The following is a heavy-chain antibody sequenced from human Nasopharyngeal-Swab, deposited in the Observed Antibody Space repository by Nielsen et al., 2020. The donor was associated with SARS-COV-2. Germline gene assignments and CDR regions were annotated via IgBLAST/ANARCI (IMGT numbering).Heavy chain of an antibody. J-gene: IGHJ6*03. D-gene: IGHD5-12*01. Sequence: SVKVSCKASGGTFSSYAISWVRQAPGQGLEWMGGIIPIFGTANYAQKFQGRVTITADESTSTAYMELSSLRSEDTAVYYCARGLIVATIFHYYYYMDVWGKGTTVTVSS. CDR2: IIPIFGTA. CDR3: ARGLIVATIFHYYYYMDV. V-gene: IGHV1-69*13. CDR1: GGTFSSYA.